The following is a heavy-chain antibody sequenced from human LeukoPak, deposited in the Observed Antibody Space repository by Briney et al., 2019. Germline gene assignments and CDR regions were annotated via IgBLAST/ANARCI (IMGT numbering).Heavy chain of an antibody. Sequence: PSETLSLTCAVSGGSISSNNWRGWVRQSPGKGLEWIGEIYHTGSTNYNPSLKSRVTISVDKSKNQFSLQLSSVTTADTAVYFCTRPYSYYMDVWGKGTTVTVSS. V-gene: IGHV4-4*02. CDR2: IYHTGST. J-gene: IGHJ6*03. CDR3: TRPYSYYMDV. CDR1: GGSISSNNW.